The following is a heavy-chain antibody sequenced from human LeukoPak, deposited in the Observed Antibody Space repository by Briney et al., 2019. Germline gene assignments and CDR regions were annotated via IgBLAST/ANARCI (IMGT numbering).Heavy chain of an antibody. CDR1: GGTFSSYA. D-gene: IGHD5-18*01. CDR2: IIPIFGTA. Sequence: EASVKVSCKASGGTFSSYAISWVRQAPGQGLEWMGGIIPIFGTANYAQKFQGRVTITADESTSTAYMELSSLRSEDTAVYYCARDRRVDTAMVIYYGMDVWGQGTTVTVSS. J-gene: IGHJ6*02. V-gene: IGHV1-69*13. CDR3: ARDRRVDTAMVIYYGMDV.